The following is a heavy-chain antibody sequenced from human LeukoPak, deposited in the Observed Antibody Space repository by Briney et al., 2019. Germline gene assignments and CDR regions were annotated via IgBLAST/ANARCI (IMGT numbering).Heavy chain of an antibody. D-gene: IGHD3-10*01. CDR1: GYTFTGYF. V-gene: IGHV1-2*02. J-gene: IGHJ5*02. CDR2: INPKSGGT. CDR3: ARSMVVRGVMGNYFDP. Sequence: ASVKVSCKASGYTFTGYFIHWVRQAPGQRLEWMGWINPKSGGTNYQQKFQDRVTMTRDTSITTAYMEMSRLRSDDTAAYYCARSMVVRGVMGNYFDPWGQGTLVTVSS.